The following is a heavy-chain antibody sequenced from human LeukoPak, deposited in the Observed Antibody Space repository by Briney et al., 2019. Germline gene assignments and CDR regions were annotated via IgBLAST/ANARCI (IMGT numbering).Heavy chain of an antibody. J-gene: IGHJ3*02. CDR2: IYYSGST. Sequence: SETLSLTCTVSGGSISSYYWSWIRQPPGKGLEWIGYIYYSGSTNYNPSLKSRVTISVDTSKNQFSLKLSSVTAADTAVYYCASTIGSYYYDSSGYTRSRGAFDIWGQGTMATVSS. V-gene: IGHV4-59*01. CDR1: GGSISSYY. CDR3: ASTIGSYYYDSSGYTRSRGAFDI. D-gene: IGHD3-22*01.